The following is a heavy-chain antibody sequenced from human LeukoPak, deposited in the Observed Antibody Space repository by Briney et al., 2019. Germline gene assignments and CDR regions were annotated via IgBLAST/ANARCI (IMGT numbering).Heavy chain of an antibody. CDR1: GASISSYY. CDR2: IYYSGST. CDR3: ARSGRRSYDILTGGHRGRFDP. V-gene: IGHV4-59*01. J-gene: IGHJ5*02. Sequence: SETLSLTCTVSGASISSYYWSWIRQPPGKGLEWIGYIYYSGSTNYNPSLKSRVTISVDTSKNQLSLKLSSVTAADTAVYYCARSGRRSYDILTGGHRGRFDPWGQGTLVTVSS. D-gene: IGHD3-9*01.